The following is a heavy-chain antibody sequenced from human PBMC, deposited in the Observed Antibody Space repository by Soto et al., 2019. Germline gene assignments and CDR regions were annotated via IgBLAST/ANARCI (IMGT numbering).Heavy chain of an antibody. CDR3: ARIYGDLLDY. V-gene: IGHV3-74*01. CDR2: IKSDGSST. CDR1: GFTFSSFW. D-gene: IGHD4-17*01. Sequence: VQLVESGGGLVQPGGSLRLSCAASGFTFSSFWMHWVRQAPGKGLVWVSHIKSDGSSTNYADSVKGRFTISRDNAKNTLYLQMNSLRAEDTAVYYCARIYGDLLDYWGQGTLVTVSS. J-gene: IGHJ4*02.